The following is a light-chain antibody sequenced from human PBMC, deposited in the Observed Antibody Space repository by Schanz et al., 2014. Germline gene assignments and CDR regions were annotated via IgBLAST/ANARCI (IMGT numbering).Light chain of an antibody. CDR1: QSVSSSY. CDR3: KQYNNWSPLT. CDR2: GAS. V-gene: IGKV3-20*01. Sequence: EIVLTQSPGTLSLSPGERATLSCRASQSVSSSYLAWYQQKPGQAPRLLIYGASSRATGIPDRFSGSGSGTDFPLSISSRQSEDFAIYYCKQYNNWSPLTFGGGTKVEIK. J-gene: IGKJ4*01.